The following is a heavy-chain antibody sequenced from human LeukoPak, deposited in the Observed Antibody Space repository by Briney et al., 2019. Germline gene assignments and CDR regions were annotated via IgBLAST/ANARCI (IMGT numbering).Heavy chain of an antibody. Sequence: GGSLRLSCAASGFAVSNAWMSWVRQAPGKGLEWVGRITSKTDGGTTDYAAPVKGRFTISRDESKNTLYLQMDSLKAEDTAVYYCSWRSLDRWGRGTLVTVSS. J-gene: IGHJ2*01. CDR2: ITSKTDGGTT. CDR3: SWRSLDR. CDR1: GFAVSNAW. V-gene: IGHV3-15*01.